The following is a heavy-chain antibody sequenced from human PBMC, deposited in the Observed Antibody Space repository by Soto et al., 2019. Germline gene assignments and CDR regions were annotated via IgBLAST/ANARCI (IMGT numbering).Heavy chain of an antibody. J-gene: IGHJ4*02. V-gene: IGHV4-59*01. CDR3: AKVVSGGPIDY. Sequence: TETLSLTCTVSGVSINNYYWTWIRQPPGKRLEWIGAIYYTGSTTYNPSLRSRVTFSVDTSKNQFSLSLTSVTAADTAVYFCAKVVSGGPIDYWGPGTLLTGS. CDR1: GVSINNYY. CDR2: IYYTGST.